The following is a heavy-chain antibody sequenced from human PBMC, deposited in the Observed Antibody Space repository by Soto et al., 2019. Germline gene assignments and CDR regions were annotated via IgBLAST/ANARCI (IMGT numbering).Heavy chain of an antibody. J-gene: IGHJ4*02. CDR3: ARRAETNGWNGFGADKYYFDF. CDR2: MNPSIGNS. CDR1: GYTFTSYD. D-gene: IGHD1-1*01. Sequence: QVQLVQSGAEVRKPGASVKVSCEASGYTFTSYDIYWVRQATGQGLEWMGWMNPSIGNSGYAQKFQGRVTMTSDTSISTAHMELSSLRSEDTAVYYCARRAETNGWNGFGADKYYFDFWGQGTLVTVSS. V-gene: IGHV1-8*01.